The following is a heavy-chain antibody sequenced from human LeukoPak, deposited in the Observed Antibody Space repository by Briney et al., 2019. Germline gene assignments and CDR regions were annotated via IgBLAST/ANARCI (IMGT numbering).Heavy chain of an antibody. Sequence: PGGSLRLSCAASGFSFSSYWMHWVRQAPGKGLVWVSRANIDGSSTSYVDSVKGRFTISRDSAKNTLYLQMNSLRVEDTAVYFCAGEQPSYSSSLDYWGQGTLVTVSS. CDR2: ANIDGSST. CDR3: AGEQPSYSSSLDY. V-gene: IGHV3-74*01. D-gene: IGHD6-6*01. J-gene: IGHJ4*02. CDR1: GFSFSSYW.